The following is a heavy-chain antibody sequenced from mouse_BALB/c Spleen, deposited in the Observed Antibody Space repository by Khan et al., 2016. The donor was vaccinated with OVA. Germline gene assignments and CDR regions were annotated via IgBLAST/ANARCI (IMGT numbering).Heavy chain of an antibody. V-gene: IGHV2-6-1*01. CDR1: GFSLTNYG. CDR3: ARQPYYHYNVMDY. CDR2: MWSDGST. Sequence: QVQLKESGPGLVAPSQSLSITCTISGFSLTNYGVHWVRQPPGKGLEWLVLMWSDGSTTYNSALKSRLTTSKDNSKSQVFLKMNSIQTDDTAMYFCARQPYYHYNVMDYWGQGTSVTVSS. J-gene: IGHJ4*01. D-gene: IGHD2-10*01.